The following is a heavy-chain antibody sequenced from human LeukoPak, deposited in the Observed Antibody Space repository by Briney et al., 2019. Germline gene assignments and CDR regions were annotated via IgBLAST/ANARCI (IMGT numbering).Heavy chain of an antibody. Sequence: PGGSLRLSCAASGFTFSSYAMHWVRQAPGKGLEWVAVISYDGSNKYYADSVKGRFTIPRDNSKNTLYLQMNSLRAEDTAVYYCARSALIVGASYYFDYWGQGTLVTVSS. V-gene: IGHV3-30-3*01. CDR2: ISYDGSNK. D-gene: IGHD1-26*01. J-gene: IGHJ4*02. CDR3: ARSALIVGASYYFDY. CDR1: GFTFSSYA.